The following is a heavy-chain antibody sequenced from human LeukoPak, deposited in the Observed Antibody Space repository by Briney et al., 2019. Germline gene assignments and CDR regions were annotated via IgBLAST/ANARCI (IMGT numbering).Heavy chain of an antibody. CDR3: ARDYVTMVRGENWFDP. Sequence: ASVKVSCKASGYTFTGYYMHWVRQAPGQGLEWMGRINPNSGGTNYAQKFQGRVTMTRDTSISTAYMELSRLRSDDTAVYYCARDYVTMVRGENWFDPWGQGTLVTVSS. V-gene: IGHV1-2*06. D-gene: IGHD3-10*01. J-gene: IGHJ5*02. CDR2: INPNSGGT. CDR1: GYTFTGYY.